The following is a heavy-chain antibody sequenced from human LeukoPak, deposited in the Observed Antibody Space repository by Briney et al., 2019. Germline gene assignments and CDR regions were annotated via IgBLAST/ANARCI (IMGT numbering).Heavy chain of an antibody. D-gene: IGHD2-2*01. CDR3: ARVRYCSTNRCYDREFDN. CDR2: TYYRSKWLN. V-gene: IGHV6-1*01. CDR1: GDSVSSNSAS. Sequence: SQTFSLTCAISGDSVSSNSASWNWIRQSPSRGLEWLGRTYYRSKWLNDYAASVKSRITISPDTSRNHFSLQLNSVTAADTAVYYCARVRYCSTNRCYDREFDNWGQGTLVTVSS. J-gene: IGHJ4*02.